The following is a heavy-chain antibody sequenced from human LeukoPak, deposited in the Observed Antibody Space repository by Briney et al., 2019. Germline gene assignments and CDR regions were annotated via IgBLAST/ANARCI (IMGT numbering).Heavy chain of an antibody. Sequence: SETVSLTCTVSGGSIRSYCWSWIRQPPGKGLEWIGYIFGTGSTNYNPSLKSRVTMSLDTSKNQFSLELRSVTAADTAVYYCARQGVEMTTISHVDYWGQGSLVTVSS. D-gene: IGHD5-24*01. CDR2: IFGTGST. V-gene: IGHV4-59*08. CDR3: ARQGVEMTTISHVDY. J-gene: IGHJ4*02. CDR1: GGSIRSYC.